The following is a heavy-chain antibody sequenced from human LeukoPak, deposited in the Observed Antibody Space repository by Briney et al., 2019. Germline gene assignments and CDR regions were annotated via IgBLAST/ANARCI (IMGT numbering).Heavy chain of an antibody. D-gene: IGHD3-10*01. CDR2: ISYDGSNK. CDR1: GFTFSNYW. J-gene: IGHJ4*02. V-gene: IGHV3-30-3*01. CDR3: ARDSGEVFYFDY. Sequence: TGGSLRLSCAASGFTFSNYWMTWVRQAPGKGLEWVAVISYDGSNKYYADSVKGRFTISRDNSKNTLYLQMNSLRAEDTAVYYCARDSGEVFYFDYWGQGTLVTVSS.